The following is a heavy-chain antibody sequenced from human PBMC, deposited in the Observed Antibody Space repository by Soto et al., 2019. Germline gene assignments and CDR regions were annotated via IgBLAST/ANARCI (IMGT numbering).Heavy chain of an antibody. Sequence: ASVKVSCKASGYTFTSYGISWVRQAPGQGLEWMGWINPSGGSTSYAQKFQGRVTMTRDTSTSTVYMELSSLRSEDTAVYYCARQGPTGRSWSYWGQGTLVTVSS. V-gene: IGHV1-46*03. CDR1: GYTFTSYG. J-gene: IGHJ4*02. D-gene: IGHD6-6*01. CDR3: ARQGPTGRSWSY. CDR2: INPSGGST.